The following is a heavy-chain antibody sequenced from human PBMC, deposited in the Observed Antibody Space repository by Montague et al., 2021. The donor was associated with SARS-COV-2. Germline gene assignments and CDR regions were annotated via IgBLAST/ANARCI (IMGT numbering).Heavy chain of an antibody. CDR2: INHSGST. CDR3: ARVRAVPAAMRIFSLGRSYYGMDV. CDR1: GGSFSGYY. V-gene: IGHV4-34*01. J-gene: IGHJ6*02. D-gene: IGHD2-2*01. Sequence: SETLSLTCAVYGGSFSGYYWSWIRQPPGKGLEWIGEINHSGSTNYNPSLKSRVTISVDTSKNQFSLKLSSVTAADTAVYYCARVRAVPAAMRIFSLGRSYYGMDVWDQGTTVTVSS.